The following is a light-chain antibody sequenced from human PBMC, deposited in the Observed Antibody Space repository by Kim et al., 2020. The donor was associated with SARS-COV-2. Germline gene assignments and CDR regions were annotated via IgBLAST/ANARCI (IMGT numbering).Light chain of an antibody. CDR3: QQRYDWPPLT. CDR2: DAS. V-gene: IGKV3-11*01. Sequence: SRGERATPACRASQIVGSYLAWYQQKPGQAPRLLIYDASNRATGIPARFSGSGSGTDFTLTISSLEPEDFAVYYCQQRYDWPPLTFGGGTKVDIK. CDR1: QIVGSY. J-gene: IGKJ4*01.